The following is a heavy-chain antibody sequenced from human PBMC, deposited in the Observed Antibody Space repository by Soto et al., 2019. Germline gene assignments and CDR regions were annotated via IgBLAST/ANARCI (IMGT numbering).Heavy chain of an antibody. CDR3: ARDRYSLAY. CDR2: IDRDGSTA. J-gene: IGHJ4*02. V-gene: IGHV3-74*03. CDR1: GFNFNYYW. D-gene: IGHD1-26*01. Sequence: EVQLVESGGTLVQPGGSLRLSCAGSGFNFNYYWMHWVRQAPGMGLEWVSGIDRDGSTATYADSVKGRFTISRDNAKNTLFLQMDRLRGEDTAVYFCARDRYSLAYWGQGTVVSVSS.